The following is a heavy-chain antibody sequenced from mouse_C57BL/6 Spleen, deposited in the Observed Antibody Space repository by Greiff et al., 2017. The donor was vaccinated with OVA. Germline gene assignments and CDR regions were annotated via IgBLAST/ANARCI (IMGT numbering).Heavy chain of an antibody. CDR3: ARGDYGSREPFDY. D-gene: IGHD1-1*01. J-gene: IGHJ2*01. CDR1: GYTFTSYG. Sequence: QVQLKESGAELARPGASVKLSCKASGYTFTSYGISWVKQRTGQGLEWIGEIYPRSGNTYYNEKFKGKATLTADKSSSTAYMELRSLTSEDSAVYFCARGDYGSREPFDYWGQGTTLTVSS. V-gene: IGHV1-81*01. CDR2: IYPRSGNT.